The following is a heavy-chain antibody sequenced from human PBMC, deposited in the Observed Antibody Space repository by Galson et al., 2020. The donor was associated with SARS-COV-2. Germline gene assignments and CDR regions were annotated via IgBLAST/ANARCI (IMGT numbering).Heavy chain of an antibody. CDR2: INPNSGGT. V-gene: IGHV1-2*02. Sequence: ASVKVSCKASGYTFTGYYMHWVRQAPGQGLEWMGWINPNSGGTNYAQKFQGRVTMTRDTSISTAYMELSRLRSDDTAVYYCARGPPGYYDILTGYQYLFDPWGQGTLVTVA. CDR1: GYTFTGYY. J-gene: IGHJ5*02. CDR3: ARGPPGYYDILTGYQYLFDP. D-gene: IGHD3-9*01.